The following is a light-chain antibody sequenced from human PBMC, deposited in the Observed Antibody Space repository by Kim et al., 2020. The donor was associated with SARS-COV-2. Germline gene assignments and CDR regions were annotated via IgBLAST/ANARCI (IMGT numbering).Light chain of an antibody. V-gene: IGKV3-11*01. Sequence: PGERAPLSSRASQSVSSILAWYQQKPGQAPTLLIYDASNRATGIPARFSGSGSETDFTLSISSLEPEDFAVYSCQQRSDWPITFGPGTKVDIK. CDR3: QQRSDWPIT. J-gene: IGKJ3*01. CDR2: DAS. CDR1: QSVSSI.